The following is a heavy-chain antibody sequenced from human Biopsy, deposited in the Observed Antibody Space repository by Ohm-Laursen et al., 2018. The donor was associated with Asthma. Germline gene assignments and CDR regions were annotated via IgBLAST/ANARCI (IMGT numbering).Heavy chain of an antibody. CDR3: VRDGTDDAFDI. J-gene: IGHJ3*02. Sequence: SLRLSCSAFGFTFGAFWMSWGRQTPGKGLEWVATITGDGSQKFYVDSVKGRFTMARDNSKNTLDLQMNSLREEDTAVYYCVRDGTDDAFDIWGQGTVVSVSS. CDR2: ITGDGSQK. V-gene: IGHV3-7*01. D-gene: IGHD1-1*01. CDR1: GFTFGAFW.